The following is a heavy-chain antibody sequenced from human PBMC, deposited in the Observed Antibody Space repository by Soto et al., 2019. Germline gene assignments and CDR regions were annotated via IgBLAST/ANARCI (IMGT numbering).Heavy chain of an antibody. V-gene: IGHV3-48*03. Sequence: GGSLRLSCAASGFTFSSYEMNWVRQAPGKGLEWVSYISSSGNTIYYADSVKGRFTISRDNAKNSLYLQMSSLRAEDTAVYYCARDVGAAAGHWGQGTLVTVS. CDR1: GFTFSSYE. D-gene: IGHD6-13*01. CDR3: ARDVGAAAGH. J-gene: IGHJ4*02. CDR2: ISSSGNTI.